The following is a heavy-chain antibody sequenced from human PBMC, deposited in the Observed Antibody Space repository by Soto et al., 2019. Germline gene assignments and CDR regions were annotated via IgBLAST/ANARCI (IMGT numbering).Heavy chain of an antibody. CDR3: AKERRYSLDAFDI. Sequence: QEQLVESGGGVVQAGRSLRLSCAASGFTFNCFGMNWVRQAPGKGLEWVSVISYDGSEKYYADSVKGRFTMSRDNSKKMVYLEMSSLRPEDTSVYYCAKERRYSLDAFDIWGHGTMVTVSS. D-gene: IGHD5-12*01. V-gene: IGHV3-30*18. J-gene: IGHJ3*02. CDR2: ISYDGSEK. CDR1: GFTFNCFG.